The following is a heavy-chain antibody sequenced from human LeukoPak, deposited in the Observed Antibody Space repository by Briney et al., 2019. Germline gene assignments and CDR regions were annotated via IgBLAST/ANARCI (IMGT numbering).Heavy chain of an antibody. CDR2: IYYSGDT. J-gene: IGHJ4*02. D-gene: IGHD3-3*01. V-gene: IGHV4-31*03. CDR3: ARARSGSTLDY. Sequence: SETLSLTCTVPGASISIGGYYWSWIRQHPGKGLEWIGYIYYSGDTYYNPSLKSRVFISVDTSENQFSLKLSSVTAADTAVYYCARARSGSTLDYWGQGTLVTVSS. CDR1: GASISIGGYY.